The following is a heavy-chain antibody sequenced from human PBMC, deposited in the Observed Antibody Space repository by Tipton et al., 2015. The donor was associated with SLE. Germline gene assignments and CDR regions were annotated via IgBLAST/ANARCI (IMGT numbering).Heavy chain of an antibody. CDR2: IYSGGSS. D-gene: IGHD6-6*01. Sequence: GSLRLSCAASGFTVSSNYMSWVRQAPGKGLEWVSVIYSGGSSYYSDSVKGRFTISRHNSKNTLYLQMNSLRAEDTAVYYCARELQQLGGYMDVWGKGTTVTVSS. J-gene: IGHJ6*03. CDR1: GFTVSSNY. V-gene: IGHV3-53*04. CDR3: ARELQQLGGYMDV.